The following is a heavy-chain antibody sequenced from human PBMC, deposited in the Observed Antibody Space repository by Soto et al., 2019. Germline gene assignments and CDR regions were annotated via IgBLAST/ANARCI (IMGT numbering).Heavy chain of an antibody. V-gene: IGHV1-69*13. CDR2: IIPILGTA. CDR1: GCTFNSYS. CDR3: SKFRLMYGDCYGSDV. D-gene: IGHD4-17*01. J-gene: IGHJ6*02. Sequence: VKVSCKPCGCTFNSYSISWLRQAPGQGLEWVGGIIPILGTANYAHNFQGRVTITADESTSTAYMELSSLRSEDTALYYCSKFRLMYGDCYGSDVWGQGTLVTVSS.